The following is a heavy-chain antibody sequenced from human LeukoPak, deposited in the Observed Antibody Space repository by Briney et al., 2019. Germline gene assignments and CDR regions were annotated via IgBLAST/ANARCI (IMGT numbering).Heavy chain of an antibody. D-gene: IGHD3-10*01. J-gene: IGHJ4*02. CDR1: GGSISSSSYY. CDR2: IYYSGST. V-gene: IGHV4-39*01. CDR3: ASTLLWFGEGISNPFDY. Sequence: SETLSLTCTVSGGSISSSSYYWGWIRQPPGKGLEWIGSIYYSGSTYYNPSLKSRVTISVDTSKNQFSLKLSSVTAADTAVYYCASTLLWFGEGISNPFDYWGQGTLVTVSS.